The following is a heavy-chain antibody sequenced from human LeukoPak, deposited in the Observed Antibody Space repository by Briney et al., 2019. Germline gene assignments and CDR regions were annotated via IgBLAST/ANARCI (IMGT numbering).Heavy chain of an antibody. Sequence: SETLSLTCTVSGGSISSGGYYWSWIRQPPGKGLEWIGYIYHSGSTYYNPSLKSRVTISVDRSKNQFSLKLSSVTAADTAVYYCVRVTTGTYYFDYWGQGTLVTVSS. CDR1: GGSISSGGYY. V-gene: IGHV4-30-2*01. J-gene: IGHJ4*02. CDR2: IYHSGST. CDR3: VRVTTGTYYFDY. D-gene: IGHD4-11*01.